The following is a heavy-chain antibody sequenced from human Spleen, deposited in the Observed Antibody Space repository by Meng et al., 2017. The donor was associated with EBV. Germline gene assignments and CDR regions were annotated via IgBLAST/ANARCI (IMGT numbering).Heavy chain of an antibody. Sequence: QVQLQGSGPGLVKPSGTLSLTCAVSGDSITYSNWWSWVRQPPGKGLEWIGEIYHSGSTNYNPSPKSRVTISVDKSKNQFSLKLTSVTAADTAVYYCARIDGYSNFDYWGQGTLVTVSS. CDR3: ARIDGYSNFDY. D-gene: IGHD5-24*01. V-gene: IGHV4-4*02. CDR2: IYHSGST. CDR1: GDSITYSNW. J-gene: IGHJ4*02.